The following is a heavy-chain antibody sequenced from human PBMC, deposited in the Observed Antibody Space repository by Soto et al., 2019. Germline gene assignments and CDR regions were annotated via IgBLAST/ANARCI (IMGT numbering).Heavy chain of an antibody. Sequence: SCARWSAYQEKRQRLEWMGWINAGNGNTKYSQKFQGRVTITRDTSASTAYMELSSLRSEDTAVYYCARPYCRAGSCIRGTSRIFEYLGKGTLDTVSS. CDR1: SCA. D-gene: IGHD2-15*01. V-gene: IGHV1-3*01. CDR2: INAGNGNT. CDR3: ARPYCRAGSCIRGTSRIFEY. J-gene: IGHJ4*02.